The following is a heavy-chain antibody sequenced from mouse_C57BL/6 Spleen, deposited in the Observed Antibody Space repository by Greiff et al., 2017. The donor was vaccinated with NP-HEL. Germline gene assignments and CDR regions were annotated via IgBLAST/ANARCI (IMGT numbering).Heavy chain of an antibody. CDR2: IYPSDSET. D-gene: IGHD2-5*01. V-gene: IGHV1-61*01. J-gene: IGHJ3*01. CDR3: ARRRGAYYSNYVGFAY. Sequence: QVQLQQPGAELVRPGSSVKLSCKASGYTFTSYWMDWVKPRPGQGLEWIGNIYPSDSETHYNQKFKDKATLTVDKSSSTAYLQLSSLTSEDSAVYYCARRRGAYYSNYVGFAYWGQGTLVTVSA. CDR1: GYTFTSYW.